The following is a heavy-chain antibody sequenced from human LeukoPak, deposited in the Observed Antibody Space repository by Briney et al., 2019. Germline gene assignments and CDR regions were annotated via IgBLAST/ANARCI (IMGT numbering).Heavy chain of an antibody. CDR3: ARVPYYYGSGSYRWFDP. D-gene: IGHD3-10*01. CDR2: IYYSGST. CDR1: GGSISSYY. Sequence: SETLSLTCTVSGGSISSYYWSWIRQPPGKGLEWIGYIYYSGSTNYNPSLKSRVTISVDTSKNQFSLKLSSVTAADTAVYYCARVPYYYGSGSYRWFDPWGQGTLVTVSS. V-gene: IGHV4-59*01. J-gene: IGHJ5*02.